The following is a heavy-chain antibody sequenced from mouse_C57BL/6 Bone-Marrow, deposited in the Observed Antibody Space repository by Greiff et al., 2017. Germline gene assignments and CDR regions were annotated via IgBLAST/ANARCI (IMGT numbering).Heavy chain of an antibody. CDR1: GFSLTSYG. CDR3: AKKGDGDYYAMDC. D-gene: IGHD2-3*01. CDR2: IWRGGST. J-gene: IGHJ4*01. V-gene: IGHV2-5*01. Sequence: QVQLKQSGPGLVQPSQSLSITCTVSGFSLTSYGVHWVRQSPGKGLAWLGVIWRGGSTDYNAAFMSRLSITKDNSKRQVFFKMNSLQADDTAIYYCAKKGDGDYYAMDCWGQGTSVTVSS.